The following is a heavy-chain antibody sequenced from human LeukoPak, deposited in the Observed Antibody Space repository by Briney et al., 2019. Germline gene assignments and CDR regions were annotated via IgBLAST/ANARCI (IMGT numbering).Heavy chain of an antibody. CDR1: GVTSNY. J-gene: IGHJ4*02. D-gene: IGHD6-6*01. CDR2: IYNGGTT. Sequence: GGSLRLSCAASGVTSNYMTWVRQAPGKGLEWVSVIYNGGTTYYADSVKGRFTISRDNSKSTLFVYLQMNSLRTDDTALYYCAGGGEAARSLAYWGQGALVTVSS. V-gene: IGHV3-66*02. CDR3: AGGGEAARSLAY.